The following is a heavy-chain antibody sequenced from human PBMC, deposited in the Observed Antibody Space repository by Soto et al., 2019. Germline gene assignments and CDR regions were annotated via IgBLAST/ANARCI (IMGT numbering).Heavy chain of an antibody. V-gene: IGHV1-2*02. CDR3: ARSLLDEYSSSWRSAYYGMDV. Sequence: ASVKVSCKASVFTFSAYYIYWVRQAPWQGLEWIGWINPNSGGTNNAQKFQGRVTMTRDTSTSTVYMELSALIPDDTAVYYCARSLLDEYSSSWRSAYYGMDVWGQGTTVTVSS. CDR2: INPNSGGT. J-gene: IGHJ6*02. D-gene: IGHD6-13*01. CDR1: VFTFSAYY.